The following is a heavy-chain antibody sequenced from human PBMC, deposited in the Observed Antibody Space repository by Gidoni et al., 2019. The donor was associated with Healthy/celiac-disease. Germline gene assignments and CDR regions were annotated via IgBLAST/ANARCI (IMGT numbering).Heavy chain of an antibody. J-gene: IGHJ4*02. V-gene: IGHV3-30*02. CDR1: GFIFLNFG. CDR3: AKDGGFDGDTDLFFDY. Sequence: QIQLVESGGGVVPPGGSLRLSCAAYGFIFLNFGMHWVRQSPDRGLQWVAFIRYNGADEYYADSVKGRVTVSRDNSKNILSLELNSLRPEDSGVYYCAKDGGFDGDTDLFFDYWGQGALVTVSA. CDR2: IRYNGADE. D-gene: IGHD3-16*01.